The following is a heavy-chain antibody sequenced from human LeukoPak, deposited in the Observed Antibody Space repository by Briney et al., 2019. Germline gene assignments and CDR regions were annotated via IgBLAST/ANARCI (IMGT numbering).Heavy chain of an antibody. Sequence: GGSLRLSCAASGFTFSSYGMHWVRQAPGKGLEWVAFIRYDGSNKYYADSVKGRFTISRDNSKNTLYLQMNGLRAEDTAVYYCAKDGGLHYYDSSGYDYWGQGTLVTVSS. V-gene: IGHV3-30*02. CDR2: IRYDGSNK. D-gene: IGHD3-22*01. CDR3: AKDGGLHYYDSSGYDY. J-gene: IGHJ4*02. CDR1: GFTFSSYG.